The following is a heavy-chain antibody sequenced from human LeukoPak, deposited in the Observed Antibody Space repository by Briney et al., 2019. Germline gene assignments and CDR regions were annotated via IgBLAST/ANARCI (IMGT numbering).Heavy chain of an antibody. CDR2: IYYSGTT. CDR1: GGSISIYY. CDR3: ARGVYIAAAQYAY. V-gene: IGHV4-59*01. J-gene: IGHJ4*02. D-gene: IGHD6-13*01. Sequence: SETLSLTCTVSGGSISIYYWGWIRQPPGKGLEWVGYIYYSGTTKYNPSLKSRVSISVDTSKNQFSLKLSSVTAADTAVYYCARGVYIAAAQYAYWGQGTLVTVSS.